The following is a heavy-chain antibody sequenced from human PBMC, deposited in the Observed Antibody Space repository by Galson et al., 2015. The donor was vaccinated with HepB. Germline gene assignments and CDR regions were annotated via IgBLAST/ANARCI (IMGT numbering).Heavy chain of an antibody. D-gene: IGHD6-13*01. J-gene: IGHJ6*02. CDR1: GYTFTSSG. V-gene: IGHV1-18*04. Sequence: VKVSCKASGYTFTSSGISWVRQAPGQGLEWMGWISAYNGNTNYAQKLQGRVTMTTDTSTSTAYMELRSLRSDDTAVYYCARVGVGRQLVPYYYYGMDVWGQGTTVTVSS. CDR2: ISAYNGNT. CDR3: ARVGVGRQLVPYYYYGMDV.